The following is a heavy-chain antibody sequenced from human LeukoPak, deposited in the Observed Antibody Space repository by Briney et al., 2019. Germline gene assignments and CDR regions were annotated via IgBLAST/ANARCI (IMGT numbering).Heavy chain of an antibody. V-gene: IGHV1-8*01. D-gene: IGHD4-11*01. Sequence: GASVKVSCKASGYTFTSYDINWVRQATGQGLEWMVWMNPSSGNTGYAQKFQGRVTMTRNTSISTAYMELSSLRSEDTAVYYCARRSKRTTVTTLGYWGQGTLVTVSS. J-gene: IGHJ4*02. CDR2: MNPSSGNT. CDR1: GYTFTSYD. CDR3: ARRSKRTTVTTLGY.